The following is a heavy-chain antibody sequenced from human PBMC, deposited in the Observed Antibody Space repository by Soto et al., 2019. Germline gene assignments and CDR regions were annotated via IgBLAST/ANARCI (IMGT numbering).Heavy chain of an antibody. J-gene: IGHJ6*02. CDR3: XXXXXXXXXXPGYVMDV. V-gene: IGHV5-51*01. Sequence: GLEWMEIIYPGDSDPRYSPSFQGQVTISADKSISTAYLQWSSLKASDSAIYYWXXXXXXXXXXPGYVMDVWGHGTTVTVSS. CDR2: IYPGDSDP.